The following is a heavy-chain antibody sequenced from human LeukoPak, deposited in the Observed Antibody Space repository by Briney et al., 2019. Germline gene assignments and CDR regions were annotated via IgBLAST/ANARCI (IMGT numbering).Heavy chain of an antibody. Sequence: GGSLRLSCAASGFTFSSYATHWVRQAPGKGLEWVAVISYDGSNKYYADSVKGRFTISRDNSKNTLYLQMNSLRAEDTAVYYCARARMRWLQPSTFFNWGQGTLVTVSS. CDR1: GFTFSSYA. CDR2: ISYDGSNK. D-gene: IGHD5-24*01. CDR3: ARARMRWLQPSTFFN. V-gene: IGHV3-30*04. J-gene: IGHJ4*02.